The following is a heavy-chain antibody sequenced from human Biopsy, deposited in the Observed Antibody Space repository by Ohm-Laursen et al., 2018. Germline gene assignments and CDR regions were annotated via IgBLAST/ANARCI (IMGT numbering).Heavy chain of an antibody. Sequence: VTLSLTCTVSGDSLTSGPENWSWIRQSPGQGLDYIGFIYSGGNTNYNPSLQNRVTMSVDTSKNQFSLKLSSVIAADTAVYYCARGRRTSGWPYFANWGQGTLVIFSS. CDR3: ARGRRTSGWPYFAN. CDR2: IYSGGNT. J-gene: IGHJ4*02. V-gene: IGHV4-61*01. CDR1: GDSLTSGPEN. D-gene: IGHD6-19*01.